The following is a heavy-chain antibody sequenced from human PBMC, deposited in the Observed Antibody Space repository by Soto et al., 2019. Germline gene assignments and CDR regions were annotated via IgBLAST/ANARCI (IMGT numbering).Heavy chain of an antibody. V-gene: IGHV1-2*02. J-gene: IGHJ6*02. Sequence: ASVKVSFKASGYTFTGYYVHWLRQAPGQGLEWMGWINPNSGDTYLAQRFQGRVTMNRDTSIGTAYMELRGLTSDDTAEYYCAKGGAIVAAGTRVYLYNAMDVWGQGTTVTVSS. CDR2: INPNSGDT. CDR1: GYTFTGYY. CDR3: AKGGAIVAAGTRVYLYNAMDV. D-gene: IGHD1-26*01.